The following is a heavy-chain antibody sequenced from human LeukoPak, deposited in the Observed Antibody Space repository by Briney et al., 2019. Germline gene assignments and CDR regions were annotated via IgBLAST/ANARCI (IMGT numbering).Heavy chain of an antibody. CDR1: GGXIRSYY. D-gene: IGHD4-17*01. Sequence: SETLSLTCTVSGGXIRSYYWSWIRQPPGKGREWLGHIYYSGSTNYNPSLKSRVSISVDTSKNQFSLKLSSVTAADTAVYYCARTGSTVTMLYPFDHWGQGTLVTVSS. CDR3: ARTGSTVTMLYPFDH. CDR2: IYYSGST. V-gene: IGHV4-59*01. J-gene: IGHJ4*02.